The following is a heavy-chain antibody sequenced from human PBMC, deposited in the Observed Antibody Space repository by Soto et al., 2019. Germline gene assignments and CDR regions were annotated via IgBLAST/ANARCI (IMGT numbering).Heavy chain of an antibody. CDR2: IYYSGST. D-gene: IGHD6-13*01. CDR3: ARNRIAAAGKINWFDP. V-gene: IGHV4-39*01. CDR1: GGSISSSSYY. Sequence: SETLSLTCTVSGGSISSSSYYWGWIRQPPGKGLEWIGSIYYSGSTYYNPSLKSRVTISVDTSKNQFSLKLSSVTAADTAVYYCARNRIAAAGKINWFDPWGQGTLVTVS. J-gene: IGHJ5*02.